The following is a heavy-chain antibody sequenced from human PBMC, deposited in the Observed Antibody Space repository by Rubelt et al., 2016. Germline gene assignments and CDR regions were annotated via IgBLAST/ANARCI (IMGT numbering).Heavy chain of an antibody. CDR2: IWYDGSNK. V-gene: IGHV3-33*08. J-gene: IGHJ4*02. CDR1: GFTFSSYG. D-gene: IGHD3-22*01. Sequence: VQLVESGEGLVQPGGSLRLSCAASGFTFSSYGMHWVRQAPGKGLEWVAVIWYDGSNKYYADSVKGRFTISRDNSKNTLYLQMNSLRAEDTAVYYCARDSGSGYYYGDYWGQGTLVTVSS. CDR3: ARDSGSGYYYGDY.